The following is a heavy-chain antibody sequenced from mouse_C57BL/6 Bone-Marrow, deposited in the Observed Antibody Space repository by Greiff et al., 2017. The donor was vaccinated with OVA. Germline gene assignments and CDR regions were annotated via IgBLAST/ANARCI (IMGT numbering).Heavy chain of an antibody. CDR3: ASSHYYAMDY. V-gene: IGHV1-69*01. CDR2: IDPSDSYT. Sequence: VQLQQPGAELVMPGASVKLSCKASGYTFTSYWMHWVKQRPGQGLEWIGEIDPSDSYTNYNQKFKGKSTLTVDKSSSTAYMQLSSLTSEDSAVYYCASSHYYAMDYWGQGTSVTVSS. CDR1: GYTFTSYW. J-gene: IGHJ4*01.